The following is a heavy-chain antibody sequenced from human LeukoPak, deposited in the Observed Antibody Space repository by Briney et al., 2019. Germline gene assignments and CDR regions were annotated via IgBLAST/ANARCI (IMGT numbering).Heavy chain of an antibody. CDR2: IYYSGNS. J-gene: IGHJ5*02. D-gene: IGHD2-15*01. Sequence: SETLSLTCTVSGDSIRSTSYYWGWIRQPPGKGLEWIGSIYYSGNSYYNPSLKSRVTISVDTSKNQFSLKLSFLTAADTAVYYCARGPGPGVMAAATKHWFDPWGQRTPVTVSS. V-gene: IGHV4-39*07. CDR1: GDSIRSTSYY. CDR3: ARGPGPGVMAAATKHWFDP.